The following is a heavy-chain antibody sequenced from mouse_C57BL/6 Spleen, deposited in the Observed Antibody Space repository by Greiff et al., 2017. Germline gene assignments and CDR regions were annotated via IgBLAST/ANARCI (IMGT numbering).Heavy chain of an antibody. CDR3: ARRSSAYYFDY. J-gene: IGHJ2*01. D-gene: IGHD1-1*01. Sequence: EVQLVQSGGGLVQPGGSVSLSCAASGFTFTDYYMSWVRQRPGQALEWLGFIRNKANGYTTEYSASVKGQFTITRDNSQSIIYLQMNTLRAEDSATYYCARRSSAYYFDYWGQGTTVTVSA. CDR2: IRNKANGYTT. V-gene: IGHV7-3*01. CDR1: GFTFTDYY.